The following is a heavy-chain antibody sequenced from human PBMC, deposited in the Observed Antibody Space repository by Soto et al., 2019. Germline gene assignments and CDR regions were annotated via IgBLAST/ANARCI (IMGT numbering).Heavy chain of an antibody. CDR2: ITGSGGGT. J-gene: IGHJ4*02. V-gene: IGHV3-23*01. Sequence: RLSCAASGFTFSSYAMTWVRQASGKGLEWVSGITGSGGGTYYADSVKGRFTISRDNSKNTLYLQMNSLRAEDTAVYYCAKTWSIAYFGYWGQGTLVTVSS. D-gene: IGHD6-6*01. CDR3: AKTWSIAYFGY. CDR1: GFTFSSYA.